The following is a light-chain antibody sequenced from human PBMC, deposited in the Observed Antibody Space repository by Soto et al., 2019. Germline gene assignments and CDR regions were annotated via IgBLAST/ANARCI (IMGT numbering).Light chain of an antibody. CDR1: QNINNN. CDR3: QQYGTSSYT. J-gene: IGKJ5*01. Sequence: EIVMTQSPATLSVSPGERATLSCRASQNINNNLAWYQQKFGQAPRLLIYATSTRATGIPARFSGSGSGTDLTLTISRLEPEDFAVYYCQQYGTSSYTFGQGTRLEIK. CDR2: ATS. V-gene: IGKV3-15*01.